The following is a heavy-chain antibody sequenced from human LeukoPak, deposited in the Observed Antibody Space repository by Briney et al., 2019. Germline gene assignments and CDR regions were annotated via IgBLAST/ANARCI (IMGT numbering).Heavy chain of an antibody. CDR2: INHSGST. Sequence: SETLSLTCAVYGGSFSGYYWSWTRQPPGKGLEWIGEINHSGSTNYNPSLKSRVTISVDTSKNQFSLKLSSVTAADTAVYYCARGCDDSSGYYQYYFDYWGQGTLVTVSS. D-gene: IGHD3-22*01. CDR3: ARGCDDSSGYYQYYFDY. V-gene: IGHV4-34*01. CDR1: GGSFSGYY. J-gene: IGHJ4*02.